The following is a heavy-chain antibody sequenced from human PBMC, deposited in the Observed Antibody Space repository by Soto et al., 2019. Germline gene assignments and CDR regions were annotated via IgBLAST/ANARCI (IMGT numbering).Heavy chain of an antibody. J-gene: IGHJ2*01. V-gene: IGHV1-3*01. CDR3: ATVPGYSIGDR. CDR1: GYTFTSYA. CDR2: INAGNGNT. D-gene: IGHD2-21*01. Sequence: QVQLVQSGAEVKNPGPSVKVSCKASGYTFTSYAMHWVRQAPGHRLEWMGWINAGNGNTKYSQKFQGRVTTTRDTSASTAYMALSSVGSEDSAVYYCATVPGYSIGDRWGRGTLVTVSS.